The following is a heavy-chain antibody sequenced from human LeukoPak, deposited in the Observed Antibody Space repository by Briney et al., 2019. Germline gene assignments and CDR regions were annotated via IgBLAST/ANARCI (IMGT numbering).Heavy chain of an antibody. CDR3: ARERAVQDIVVGPNAFDI. Sequence: GGSLRLSCAVSGFPFSTFWMSWVRQAPGKGLEWVANINQDGSEKYYVDSVKGRFTISRDNAKNSLYLQMNSLRAEDTAVYYCARERAVQDIVVGPNAFDIWGQGTMVTVSS. J-gene: IGHJ3*02. V-gene: IGHV3-7*01. CDR1: GFPFSTFW. CDR2: INQDGSEK. D-gene: IGHD2-15*01.